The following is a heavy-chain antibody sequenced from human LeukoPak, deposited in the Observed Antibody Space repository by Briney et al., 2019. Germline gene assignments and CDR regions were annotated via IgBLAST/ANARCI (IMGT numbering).Heavy chain of an antibody. Sequence: GGSLRLSCIVSGFTFNGYWMSWVRQAPGRGLEWVANMKHDGSEEDYVDSVKGRFTISRDNAKNSLFLQMSSLRAEDTAVYYCARAKWDLLRPATPAFDYWGQGTQDTVSS. CDR2: MKHDGSEE. J-gene: IGHJ4*02. V-gene: IGHV3-7*04. D-gene: IGHD1-26*01. CDR1: GFTFNGYW. CDR3: ARAKWDLLRPATPAFDY.